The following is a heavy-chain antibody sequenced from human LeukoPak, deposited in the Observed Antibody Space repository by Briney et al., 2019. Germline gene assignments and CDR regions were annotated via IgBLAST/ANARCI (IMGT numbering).Heavy chain of an antibody. D-gene: IGHD2-15*01. CDR3: ARSGGYCSGGSCYSEYYFDY. CDR1: GYTFTSYG. V-gene: IGHV1-18*01. J-gene: IGHJ4*02. Sequence: ASVKVSCEASGYTFTSYGISWVRQAPGQGLEWMGWISAYNGNTNYAQKLQGRVTMTTDTSTSTAYMELRSLRSDDTAVYYCARSGGYCSGGSCYSEYYFDYWGQGTLVTVSS. CDR2: ISAYNGNT.